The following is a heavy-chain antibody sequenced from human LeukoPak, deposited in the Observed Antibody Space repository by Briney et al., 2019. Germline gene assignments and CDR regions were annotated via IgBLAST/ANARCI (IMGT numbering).Heavy chain of an antibody. Sequence: GESLKISCKGSGYSFTSNWIGWVRQMPGKGLEWMGLIYPGDSDTRYSPSFQGQVTISADKSISTAYLQWSSLKASDTAMYHCARVAHSSGTNDDAFDIWGQGTMVTVSS. CDR2: IYPGDSDT. V-gene: IGHV5-51*01. CDR1: GYSFTSNW. J-gene: IGHJ3*02. D-gene: IGHD6-19*01. CDR3: ARVAHSSGTNDDAFDI.